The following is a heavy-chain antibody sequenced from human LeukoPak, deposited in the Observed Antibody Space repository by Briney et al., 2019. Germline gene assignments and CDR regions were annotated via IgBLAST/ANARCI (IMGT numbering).Heavy chain of an antibody. J-gene: IGHJ4*02. CDR3: ARDPYVSNFDY. V-gene: IGHV3-7*03. Sequence: GGSLRLSCEASGFTFINYWMSWARQAPGKGPEWMGNIKEDGSETYYVDSVKGRFTISRDNAQNSLYLHMHSLRVEDTAVYYCARDPYVSNFDYWGQGTLVTVSS. CDR1: GFTFINYW. CDR2: IKEDGSET. D-gene: IGHD3-10*02.